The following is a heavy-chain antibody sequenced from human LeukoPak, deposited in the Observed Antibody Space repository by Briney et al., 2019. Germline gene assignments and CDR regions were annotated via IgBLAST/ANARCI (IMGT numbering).Heavy chain of an antibody. Sequence: ESLKISCKGSGYSFTSYWIGWVRQMPGKGLEWMGIIYPGDSDTRYSPSFQGQVTISADKSISTAYLQWSSLKASDTAMYYCARRESDDYGVNNWFDPWGQGTLATVSS. CDR1: GYSFTSYW. V-gene: IGHV5-51*01. D-gene: IGHD4-17*01. J-gene: IGHJ5*02. CDR3: ARRESDDYGVNNWFDP. CDR2: IYPGDSDT.